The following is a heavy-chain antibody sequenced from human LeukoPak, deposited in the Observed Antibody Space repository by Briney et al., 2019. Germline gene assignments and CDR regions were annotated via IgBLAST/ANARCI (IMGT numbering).Heavy chain of an antibody. V-gene: IGHV3-74*01. CDR2: INTDGTVT. Sequence: PGGSLRLSCAASGFTFSKYWMLWVRQAPGKGLESVSRINTDGTVTTYAASVKGRFTASRDNADNTMFLQMNSVRDEDTAVYYCATKQWLAPPPDSWGQGTPVTVSS. J-gene: IGHJ4*02. CDR3: ATKQWLAPPPDS. CDR1: GFTFSKYW. D-gene: IGHD6-19*01.